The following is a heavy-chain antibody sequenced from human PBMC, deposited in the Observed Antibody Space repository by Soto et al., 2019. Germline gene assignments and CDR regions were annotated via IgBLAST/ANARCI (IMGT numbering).Heavy chain of an antibody. V-gene: IGHV3-23*01. Sequence: GGSLRLSCAASGFTFSSYAMSWVRQAPGKGLEWVSAISGSGGSTYYADSVKGRSTISRDNSKNTLYLQMNSLRAEDTAVYYCAKDRGYYDSSGSTGDYWGQGTLVTVSS. CDR1: GFTFSSYA. D-gene: IGHD3-22*01. J-gene: IGHJ4*02. CDR3: AKDRGYYDSSGSTGDY. CDR2: ISGSGGST.